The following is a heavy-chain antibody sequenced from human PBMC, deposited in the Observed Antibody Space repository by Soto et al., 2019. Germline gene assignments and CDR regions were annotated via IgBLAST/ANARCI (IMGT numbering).Heavy chain of an antibody. V-gene: IGHV3-49*03. D-gene: IGHD3-10*01. CDR3: TRDKGSGSYYLNYYYYGMDV. J-gene: IGHJ6*02. CDR1: GFTFGDYA. Sequence: PGGSLRLSCTASGFTFGDYAMSWSRQAPGKGLEWVGFIRSKAYGGTTEYAASVKGRFTISRDDSKSIAYLQMNSLKTEDTAVYYCTRDKGSGSYYLNYYYYGMDVWGQGTTVTVSS. CDR2: IRSKAYGGTT.